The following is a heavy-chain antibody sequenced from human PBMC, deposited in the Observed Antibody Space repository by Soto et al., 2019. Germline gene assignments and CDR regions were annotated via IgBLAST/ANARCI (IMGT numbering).Heavy chain of an antibody. CDR1: GFTFSSYA. Sequence: EVQLLESGGGLVQPGGSLRLSCAASGFTFSSYAMSWVRQAPGKGLEWVSVISGSGDSTYYADSVKGRFTISRDNSKNTLYLQMNTLTAEDTAVYYCPKRATGTYFDYWGQGTLVTVSS. V-gene: IGHV3-23*01. CDR3: PKRATGTYFDY. D-gene: IGHD1-1*01. CDR2: ISGSGDST. J-gene: IGHJ4*02.